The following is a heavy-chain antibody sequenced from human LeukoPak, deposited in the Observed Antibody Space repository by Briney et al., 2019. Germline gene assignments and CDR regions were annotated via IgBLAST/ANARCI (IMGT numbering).Heavy chain of an antibody. Sequence: GGSLRLSCAASGFTFDDYTMHWVRQAPGKGLEWVSLISWDGGSTYYADSVKGRFTISRDNSKNSLYLQMNSLRAEDTAVYYCASQQSFHYYYMDVWGKGTTVTVSS. CDR1: GFTFDDYT. V-gene: IGHV3-43*01. J-gene: IGHJ6*03. CDR3: ASQQSFHYYYMDV. CDR2: ISWDGGST. D-gene: IGHD2/OR15-2a*01.